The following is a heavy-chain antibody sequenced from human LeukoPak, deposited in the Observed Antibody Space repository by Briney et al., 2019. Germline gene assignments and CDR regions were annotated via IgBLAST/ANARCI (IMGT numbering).Heavy chain of an antibody. Sequence: PSETLSLTCAVYGESSFSSYYWSWIRQTPGGALEWIGEINHSGYTNYNPSLKSRVTLSIDTSKNQFSLRLNSVTAADTAVYYCSRQVVGNDNWGQGTLVTVSS. CDR3: SRQVVGNDN. CDR1: GESSFSSYY. D-gene: IGHD3-22*01. J-gene: IGHJ4*02. CDR2: INHSGYT. V-gene: IGHV4-34*01.